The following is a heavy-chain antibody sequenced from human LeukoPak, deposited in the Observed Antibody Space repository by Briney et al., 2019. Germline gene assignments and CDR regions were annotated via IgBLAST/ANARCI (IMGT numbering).Heavy chain of an antibody. Sequence: GGSLRLSCAASGFTFSSYAMSWVRQAPGKGLEWVSATSGSGGSTYYADSVKGRFTISRDNSKNTLYLQMNSLRAEDTAVYYCAKDLYYYDSSGLNYWGQGTLVTVSS. CDR1: GFTFSSYA. CDR2: TSGSGGST. J-gene: IGHJ4*02. CDR3: AKDLYYYDSSGLNY. V-gene: IGHV3-23*01. D-gene: IGHD3-22*01.